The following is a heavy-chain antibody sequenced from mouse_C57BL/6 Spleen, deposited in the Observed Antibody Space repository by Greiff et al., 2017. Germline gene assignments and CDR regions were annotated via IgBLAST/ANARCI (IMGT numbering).Heavy chain of an antibody. D-gene: IGHD2-4*01. CDR2: IDPEDGDT. Sequence: EVQLQQSGAELVKPGASVKLSCTASGFNISGYYMHWVKQRPEQGLEWIGRIDPEDGDTKYAPKFQGKATVTADTSSNTAYLQLSSLTSEDTAVDYCARWGDYDGNWYFDVWGTGTTVTVSS. V-gene: IGHV14-2*01. CDR1: GFNISGYY. CDR3: ARWGDYDGNWYFDV. J-gene: IGHJ1*03.